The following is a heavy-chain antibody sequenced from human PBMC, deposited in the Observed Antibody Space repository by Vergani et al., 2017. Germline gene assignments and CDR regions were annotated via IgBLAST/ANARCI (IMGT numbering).Heavy chain of an antibody. CDR1: GFMFRNYG. V-gene: IGHV3-30*02. D-gene: IGHD1-26*01. CDR2: IRNDGSNQ. Sequence: QVQLVESGGSVVQPGGSLRLSCVASGFMFRNYGMHWVRQAPGKGLEWVAFIRNDGSNQDYVDSVKGRVTISRDNSKNILYLQMNSLRAEDTAVYYCAKDRGNSGDYNFDYWGQGTLVTVSS. CDR3: AKDRGNSGDYNFDY. J-gene: IGHJ4*02.